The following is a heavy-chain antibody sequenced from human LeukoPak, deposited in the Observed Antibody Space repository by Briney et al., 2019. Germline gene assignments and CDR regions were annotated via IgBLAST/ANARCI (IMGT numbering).Heavy chain of an antibody. CDR1: GYTFTDNY. D-gene: IGHD3-22*01. Sequence: ASVKVSYKASGYTFTDNYIHWVRQAPGQGLEWMGRVNPDSGGINYAQKFQGRVTMTRDTSINTAFVELRRLRSDDAATYYCARAQNYHDRSGYSDDTFDVWGHGTMITVSS. CDR3: ARAQNYHDRSGYSDDTFDV. J-gene: IGHJ3*01. V-gene: IGHV1-2*06. CDR2: VNPDSGGI.